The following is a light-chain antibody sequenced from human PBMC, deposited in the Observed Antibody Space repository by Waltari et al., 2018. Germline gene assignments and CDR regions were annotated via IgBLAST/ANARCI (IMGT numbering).Light chain of an antibody. V-gene: IGKV3-20*01. J-gene: IGKJ1*01. CDR2: DAS. Sequence: DIMLTQSPGTLSLSRGERATLSCSACQSISRYLAWYQHKPGQAPRPLINDASSRATGIPDRFSGSGSGTDFILTISRLEPEDVAVYYCQKYGTLPATFGQGTKVEIK. CDR3: QKYGTLPAT. CDR1: QSISRY.